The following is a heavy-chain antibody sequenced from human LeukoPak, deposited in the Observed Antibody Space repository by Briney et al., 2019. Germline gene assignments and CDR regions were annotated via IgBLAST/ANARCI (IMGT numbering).Heavy chain of an antibody. V-gene: IGHV3-7*01. CDR1: GFIFNDFW. Sequence: GGSLRLSCTASGFIFNDFWMSWVRQAPGEGLEWVANIRQDGGAKNYVDSVKGRFTISRDNSKNTLYLQMNSLRAEDTAVYYCAKDSSSVTIFGVANYFDYWGQGTLVTVSS. CDR2: IRQDGGAK. J-gene: IGHJ4*02. CDR3: AKDSSSVTIFGVANYFDY. D-gene: IGHD3-3*01.